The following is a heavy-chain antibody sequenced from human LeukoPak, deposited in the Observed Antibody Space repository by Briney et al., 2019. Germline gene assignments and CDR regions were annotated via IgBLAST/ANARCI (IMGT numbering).Heavy chain of an antibody. D-gene: IGHD2-21*01. Sequence: SQTLSLTCAISGDSVSSNSAAWNWIRQSLSRGLEWLGRTYYKSKWYNNYAISVKSRITISPDTSKNQFSLQLNSVTPEDTAVYYCARGDIPLDYWGQGTLVTVSS. V-gene: IGHV6-1*01. CDR2: TYYKSKWYN. J-gene: IGHJ4*02. CDR3: ARGDIPLDY. CDR1: GDSVSSNSAA.